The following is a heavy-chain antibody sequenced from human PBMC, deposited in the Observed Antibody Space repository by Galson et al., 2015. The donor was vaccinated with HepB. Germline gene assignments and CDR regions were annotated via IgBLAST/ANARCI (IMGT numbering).Heavy chain of an antibody. Sequence: SLRLSCAASGFTFSSYAMSWVRQAPGKGLEWVSAISGSGGSTYYADSVKGRFTISRDNSKNTLYLQMNSLRAEDTAVYYCAKGPGGDYFMVYYGMDVWGQGTTVTVSS. J-gene: IGHJ6*02. V-gene: IGHV3-23*01. D-gene: IGHD4-17*01. CDR2: ISGSGGST. CDR1: GFTFSSYA. CDR3: AKGPGGDYFMVYYGMDV.